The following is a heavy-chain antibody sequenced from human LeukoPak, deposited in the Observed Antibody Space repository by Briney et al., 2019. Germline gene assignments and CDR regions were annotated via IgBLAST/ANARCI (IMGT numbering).Heavy chain of an antibody. D-gene: IGHD3-10*01. J-gene: IGHJ4*02. CDR3: ARIYGSGSYYNVYYFDY. CDR1: GYTFTSYD. V-gene: IGHV1-8*01. CDR2: MNPNSGST. Sequence: ASVKVSCKASGYTFTSYDINWVRQATGQGLEWMGWMNPNSGSTGYAQKFQGRVTMTRNTSISTAYMELSSLRSEDTAVYYCARIYGSGSYYNVYYFDYWGQGTLVTVSS.